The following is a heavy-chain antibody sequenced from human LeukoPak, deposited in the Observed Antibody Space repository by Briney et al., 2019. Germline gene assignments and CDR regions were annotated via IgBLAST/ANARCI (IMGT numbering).Heavy chain of an antibody. CDR3: ARAIAAAGTYYYYGMDV. J-gene: IGHJ6*04. V-gene: IGHV4-4*02. CDR2: VYHSGST. D-gene: IGHD6-13*01. Sequence: SGTLSLTCAVSGGSISSSNWWSWVRQPPGKGLEWIGGVYHSGSTNYNPSLKSRVTISVDKSKNQFSLKLSSVTAADTAVYYCARAIAAAGTYYYYGMDVWGKGTTVTVSS. CDR1: GGSISSSNW.